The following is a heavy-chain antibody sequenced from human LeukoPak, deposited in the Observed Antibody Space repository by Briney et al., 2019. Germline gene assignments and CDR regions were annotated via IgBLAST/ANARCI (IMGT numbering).Heavy chain of an antibody. Sequence: PSETLSLTCTVSGGSISSYYCGWIRQSPGKGREWIGSFYYNGITNYNPSLKSRVTISGDTSKNQFSLKLRSVTAAATAVYYCARHGILGTKTFDYWGQGTLVTVSS. J-gene: IGHJ4*02. CDR3: ARHGILGTKTFDY. V-gene: IGHV4-39*01. CDR2: FYYNGIT. CDR1: GGSISSYY. D-gene: IGHD1-14*01.